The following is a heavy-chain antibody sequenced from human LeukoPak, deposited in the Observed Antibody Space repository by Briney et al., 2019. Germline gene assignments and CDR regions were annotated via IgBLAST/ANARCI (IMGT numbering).Heavy chain of an antibody. Sequence: PSETLSLTCTVSGGSISSRSYYWGWIRQPPGKGLEWIGSIYYSGSTYYNPSLKSRVTISVDTSKNQFSLKLSSVTAADTAVYYCARAVEMATNTFDYWGQGTLVTVSS. CDR3: ARAVEMATNTFDY. D-gene: IGHD5-24*01. V-gene: IGHV4-39*01. CDR1: GGSISSRSYY. CDR2: IYYSGST. J-gene: IGHJ4*02.